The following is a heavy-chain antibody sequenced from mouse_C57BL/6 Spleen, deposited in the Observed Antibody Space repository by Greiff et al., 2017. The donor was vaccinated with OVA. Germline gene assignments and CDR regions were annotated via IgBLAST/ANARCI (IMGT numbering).Heavy chain of an antibody. D-gene: IGHD1-1*01. Sequence: EVMLVESEGGLVQPGSSMKLSCTASGFTFSDYYMAWVRQVPEKGLEWVANINYDGSSTYYLDSLKSRFIISRDNAKNILYLQMSSLKSEDTATYYCARDYYDGSSYYAMDYWGQGTSVTVSS. CDR2: INYDGSST. V-gene: IGHV5-16*01. CDR3: ARDYYDGSSYYAMDY. CDR1: GFTFSDYY. J-gene: IGHJ4*01.